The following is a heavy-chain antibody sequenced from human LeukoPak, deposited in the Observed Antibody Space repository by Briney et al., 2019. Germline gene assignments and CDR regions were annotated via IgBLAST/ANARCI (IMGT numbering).Heavy chain of an antibody. D-gene: IGHD6-13*01. CDR3: ARDEFGSWYGYYGMDV. Sequence: ASETLSLTCTVSGYSISSGYYWGWIRQPPGKGLEWIGSIYHSGSTYYNPSLKSRVTVSVDTSKNQFSLKLSSVTAADTAVYYCARDEFGSWYGYYGMDVWGQGTTVTVSS. CDR1: GYSISSGYY. V-gene: IGHV4-38-2*02. J-gene: IGHJ6*02. CDR2: IYHSGST.